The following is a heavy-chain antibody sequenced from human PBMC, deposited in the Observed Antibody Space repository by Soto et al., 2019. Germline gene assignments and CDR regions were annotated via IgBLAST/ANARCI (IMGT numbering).Heavy chain of an antibody. V-gene: IGHV3-23*01. CDR2: IIGSGGST. J-gene: IGHJ4*02. D-gene: IGHD4-17*01. CDR3: AKGDYGAAETVFWY. Sequence: PGGSLSLSCAASGFSFSSYAMCWVRQAPGRGREWVSAIIGSGGSTYYADSVKGRFTISRDNSKNTLYLQLNSLRAEDTAVYYCAKGDYGAAETVFWYWGQGTLVTVSS. CDR1: GFSFSSYA.